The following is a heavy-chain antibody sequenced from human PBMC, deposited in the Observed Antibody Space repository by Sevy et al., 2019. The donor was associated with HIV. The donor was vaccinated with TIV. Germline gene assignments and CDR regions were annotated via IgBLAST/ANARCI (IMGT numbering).Heavy chain of an antibody. V-gene: IGHV3-48*03. CDR3: ARDLLVGSTYVFDI. Sequence: GGSLRLSCVASGFTFSSYEMNWVRQAPGKGLEWVSYISNSGTSMYYSDSVKGRFTVSRDNSRKSLFLQMNGLSAEDTALYYCARDLLVGSTYVFDIWGRGTMVTVSS. D-gene: IGHD1-26*01. CDR2: ISNSGTSM. CDR1: GFTFSSYE. J-gene: IGHJ3*02.